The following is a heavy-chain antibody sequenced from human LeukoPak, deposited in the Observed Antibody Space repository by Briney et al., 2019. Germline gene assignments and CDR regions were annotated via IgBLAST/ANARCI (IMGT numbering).Heavy chain of an antibody. CDR2: IYYSGST. Sequence: SETLSLTCTVSGGSISSYYWSWIRQPPGKGLEWIGYIYYSGSTNYNPSLKSRVTISVDTSKNQFSLKPSSVTAADTAVYYCARTYYDSSVFDYWGQGTLVTVSS. V-gene: IGHV4-59*01. CDR3: ARTYYDSSVFDY. CDR1: GGSISSYY. J-gene: IGHJ4*02. D-gene: IGHD3-22*01.